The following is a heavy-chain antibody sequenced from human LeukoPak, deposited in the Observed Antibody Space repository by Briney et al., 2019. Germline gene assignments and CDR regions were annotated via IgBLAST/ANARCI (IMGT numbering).Heavy chain of an antibody. J-gene: IGHJ3*02. CDR3: ARDHAYYDFWSGYYLGPFDI. CDR2: ISAYNGNT. V-gene: IGHV1-18*01. D-gene: IGHD3-3*01. Sequence: GASVKVSCKASGYTFTSYGISWVRQAPGQGLEWMGWISAYNGNTDYAQKLQGRVTMTTDTSTSTAYMELRSLRSDDTAVYYCARDHAYYDFWSGYYLGPFDIWGQGTMVTVSS. CDR1: GYTFTSYG.